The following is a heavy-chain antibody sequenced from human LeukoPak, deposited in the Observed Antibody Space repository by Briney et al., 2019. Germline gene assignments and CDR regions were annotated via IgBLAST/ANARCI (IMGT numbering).Heavy chain of an antibody. Sequence: GESLKISCKGSGYSFTSYWIGWVRQMPRKGLEWMGIIYLGDSDTRYSPSFQGQVTISADKSINTVYLRWSSLKASDTAMYYCARHSRGAGDGFDYWGQGTLVTVSS. CDR2: IYLGDSDT. D-gene: IGHD2-21*02. CDR1: GYSFTSYW. V-gene: IGHV5-51*01. J-gene: IGHJ4*02. CDR3: ARHSRGAGDGFDY.